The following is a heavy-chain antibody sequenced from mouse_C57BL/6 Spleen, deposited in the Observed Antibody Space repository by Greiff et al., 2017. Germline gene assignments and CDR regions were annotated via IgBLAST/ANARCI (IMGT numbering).Heavy chain of an antibody. V-gene: IGHV1-80*01. CDR3: ARNPLTTVVAPYLDF. D-gene: IGHD1-1*01. CDR1: GYAFSSYW. J-gene: IGHJ2*01. CDR2: IYPGDGDT. Sequence: QVQLQQSGAELVKPGASVKISCKASGYAFSSYWMNWVKQRPGKGLEWIGPIYPGDGDTNYTGKVKGKATLTADKSSSTAYMQLSSLTSEDSAVYFCARNPLTTVVAPYLDFWGQGTTLTVSS.